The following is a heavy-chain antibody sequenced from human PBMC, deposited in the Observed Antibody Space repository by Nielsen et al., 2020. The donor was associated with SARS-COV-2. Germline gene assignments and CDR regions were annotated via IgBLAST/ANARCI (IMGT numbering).Heavy chain of an antibody. CDR3: ARGGRITFGGADDTFDI. V-gene: IGHV4-30-2*01. J-gene: IGHJ3*02. Sequence: SETLSLTCAVSGGSISSGGYSWSWIRQPPGKGLEWIGYIYHSGRTYYNPSLKSRVTISVDRSKNQFSLKLSSVTAADTAVYYCARGGRITFGGADDTFDIWGQGTMVTVSS. CDR2: IYHSGRT. D-gene: IGHD3-16*01. CDR1: GGSISSGGYS.